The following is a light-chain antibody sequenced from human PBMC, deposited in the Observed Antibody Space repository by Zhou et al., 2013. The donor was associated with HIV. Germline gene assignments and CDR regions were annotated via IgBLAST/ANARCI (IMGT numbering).Light chain of an antibody. CDR1: NIGSKS. Sequence: SYELTQPPSVSVAPGQTAIITCGGNNIGSKSVHWYQQKPGQAPVLVISYDSDRPSGIPERFSGSNSGNTAALTISRVDAGDEADYYCQVWDGDSDLVVFGGGTKVTVL. V-gene: IGLV3-21*04. CDR3: QVWDGDSDLVV. J-gene: IGLJ2*01. CDR2: YDS.